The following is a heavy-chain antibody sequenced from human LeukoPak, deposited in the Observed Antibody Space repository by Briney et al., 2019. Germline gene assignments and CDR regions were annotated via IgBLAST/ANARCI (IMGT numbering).Heavy chain of an antibody. CDR1: GGSISSGGYS. Sequence: PSETLSLTCAVSGGSISSGGYSWSWIRQPPGKGLEWIGYIYHSGSTYYNPSLKSRGTISVDRSNNQFSLKLSSVTAADTAVYYCARGGSGSYYYNWFDPWGQGTLVTVSS. J-gene: IGHJ5*02. CDR2: IYHSGST. CDR3: ARGGSGSYYYNWFDP. V-gene: IGHV4-30-2*01. D-gene: IGHD3-10*01.